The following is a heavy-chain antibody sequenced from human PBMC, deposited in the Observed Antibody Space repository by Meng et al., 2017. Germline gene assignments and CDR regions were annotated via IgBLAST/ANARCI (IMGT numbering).Heavy chain of an antibody. CDR1: GGSFSGYY. Sequence: QVTPQHWGPGLLKPSETLSLTCAFYGGSFSGYYWSWIRQPPGKGLEWIGEINHSGSTNYNPSLKSRVTISVDTSKNQFSLKLSSVTAADTAVYYCARGRSGTWPWYFDLWGRGTLVTVSS. CDR3: ARGRSGTWPWYFDL. D-gene: IGHD1-1*01. J-gene: IGHJ2*01. CDR2: INHSGST. V-gene: IGHV4-34*01.